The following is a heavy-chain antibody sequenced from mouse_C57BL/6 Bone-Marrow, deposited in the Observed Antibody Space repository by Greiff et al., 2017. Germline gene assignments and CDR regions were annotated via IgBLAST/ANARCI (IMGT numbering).Heavy chain of an antibody. Sequence: VQLQQPGAELVRPVTSVKLSCTASGFNFKDYYMHWVKQRPEQGLEWIGWIDPENGDTEYASKFQGKATITADTSSNTAYLQLSSLTSEDTAVYYCTTVVHYWGQGTTLTVSS. CDR1: GFNFKDYY. CDR3: TTVVHY. J-gene: IGHJ2*01. CDR2: IDPENGDT. D-gene: IGHD1-1*01. V-gene: IGHV14-4*01.